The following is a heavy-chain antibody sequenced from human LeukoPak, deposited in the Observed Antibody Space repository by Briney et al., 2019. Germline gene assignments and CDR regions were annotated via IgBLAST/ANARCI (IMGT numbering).Heavy chain of an antibody. CDR3: AKLLGTATTYDS. D-gene: IGHD5-24*01. CDR1: GFTFSGNW. CDR2: INPDGSRK. Sequence: GGSLTLSCEASGFTFSGNWMSWVRQAPGKGLEWVASINPDGSRKLYVDSVKGRFTISRDNTKSSLYLQMNSLGAEDTAMYYCAKLLGTATTYDSWGQGTRVTVSS. V-gene: IGHV3-7*01. J-gene: IGHJ4*02.